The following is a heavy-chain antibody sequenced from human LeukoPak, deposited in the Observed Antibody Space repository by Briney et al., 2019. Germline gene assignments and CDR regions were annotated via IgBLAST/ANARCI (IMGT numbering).Heavy chain of an antibody. D-gene: IGHD6-19*01. CDR1: GFTFSSFG. V-gene: IGHV3-23*01. CDR2: ISGSGGST. CDR3: AKDHEVAGTSWFDY. Sequence: GGSLRLSCAASGFTFSSFGMSWVRQAPGKGLEWVSAISGSGGSTYYADSVKGRFTISRDNSKNTLYLQMNSLRAEDTAVYYCAKDHEVAGTSWFDYWGQGTLVTVSS. J-gene: IGHJ4*02.